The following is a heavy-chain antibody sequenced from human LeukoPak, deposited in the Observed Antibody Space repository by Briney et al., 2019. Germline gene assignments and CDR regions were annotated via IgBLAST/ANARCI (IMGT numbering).Heavy chain of an antibody. CDR2: ISSSSSYI. D-gene: IGHD3-16*02. Sequence: GGSLRLSCAASGFTFSSYSMNWVRQAPGRGLEWVSSISSSSSYIYYADSVKGRFTISRDNAKNSLYLQMNSLRAEDTAVYYCARVLEYVWGSYLKGDRGFDYWGQGTLVTVSS. CDR1: GFTFSSYS. J-gene: IGHJ4*02. CDR3: ARVLEYVWGSYLKGDRGFDY. V-gene: IGHV3-21*01.